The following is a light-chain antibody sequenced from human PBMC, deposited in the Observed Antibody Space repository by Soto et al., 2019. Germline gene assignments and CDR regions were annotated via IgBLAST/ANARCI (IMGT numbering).Light chain of an antibody. CDR3: QQSYSTTRT. CDR1: QSISSY. Sequence: DIQMTQSPSSLSASVGDRVTITCRASQSISSYLNWYQQKPGKAPKLLIYAASSLQSGVPSRFSGSGSGTDFTLTISSLQPEDFATYDCQQSYSTTRTFGQGTKLEIK. CDR2: AAS. J-gene: IGKJ2*02. V-gene: IGKV1-39*01.